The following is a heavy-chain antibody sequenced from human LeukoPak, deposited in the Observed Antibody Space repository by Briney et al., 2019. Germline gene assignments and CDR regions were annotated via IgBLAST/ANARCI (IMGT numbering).Heavy chain of an antibody. CDR3: ARMYSGSYFDLN. J-gene: IGHJ4*02. D-gene: IGHD1-26*01. CDR2: ISSSGDTI. V-gene: IGHV3-48*03. CDR1: GFTLTRYE. Sequence: GGSLRLSCAASGFTLTRYEMNWVRQAPGKGLEWVSYISSSGDTIYYADSVRGRFTISRDNAKNSLYLQMNSLRAEDTAIYYYARMYSGSYFDLNWGQGTLVTVSS.